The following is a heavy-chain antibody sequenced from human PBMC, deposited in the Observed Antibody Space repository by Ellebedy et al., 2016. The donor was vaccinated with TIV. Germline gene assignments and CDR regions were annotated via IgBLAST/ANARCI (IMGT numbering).Heavy chain of an antibody. D-gene: IGHD5-24*01. Sequence: GESLKISCSASGFTFSSYAMHWVRQAPGKGLEYVSAVNSNGDTTYYADSVKGRFTISRDNSKNTLFLQMSSLRPEDTAVYYCGESNSSTFYHWGQGTLVTVSS. J-gene: IGHJ1*01. CDR1: GFTFSSYA. V-gene: IGHV3-64D*09. CDR2: VNSNGDTT. CDR3: GESNSSTFYH.